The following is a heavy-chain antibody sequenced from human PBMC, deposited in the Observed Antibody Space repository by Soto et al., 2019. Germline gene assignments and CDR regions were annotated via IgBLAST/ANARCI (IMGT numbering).Heavy chain of an antibody. D-gene: IGHD2-15*01. CDR2: INAGNGNT. CDR1: GYTFTSYA. V-gene: IGHV1-3*01. J-gene: IGHJ6*02. Sequence: ASVKFSCKASGYTFTSYAMHWVRQAPGQRLEWMGWINAGNGNTKYSQKFQGRVTITRDTSASTAYMELSSLRSEDTAVYYCARFSLLLEYYYYGMDVWGQGTTVTVSS. CDR3: ARFSLLLEYYYYGMDV.